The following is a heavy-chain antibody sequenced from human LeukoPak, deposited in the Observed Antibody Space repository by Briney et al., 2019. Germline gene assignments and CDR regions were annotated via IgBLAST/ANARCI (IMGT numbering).Heavy chain of an antibody. CDR1: GGSISSYY. V-gene: IGHV4-59*08. CDR2: IYYSGST. Sequence: SETLSLTCTVSGGSISSYYWSWVRQPPGKGLEWIGYIYYSGSTNYNPSLKGRVTISVDTSKNQFSLKLCSVTAADTAVYYCARRTYYYDSSGYYLDYGMDVWGQGTTVTVSS. J-gene: IGHJ6*02. CDR3: ARRTYYYDSSGYYLDYGMDV. D-gene: IGHD3-22*01.